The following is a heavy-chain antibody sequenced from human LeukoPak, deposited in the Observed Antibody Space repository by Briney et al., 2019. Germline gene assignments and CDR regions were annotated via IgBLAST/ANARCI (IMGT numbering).Heavy chain of an antibody. CDR1: GYSISSGYY. D-gene: IGHD5-18*01. CDR2: IYSGGST. J-gene: IGHJ4*02. V-gene: IGHV3-66*02. CDR3: VRVGYSYGYGDWNHFDY. Sequence: ETLSLTCAVSGYSISSGYYWGWIRQPPGKGLEWVSIIYSGGSTYYADSVKGRFTISRDNSKNTLYLQMNSLRAEDTAVYFCVRVGYSYGYGDWNHFDYWGQGTLVTVSS.